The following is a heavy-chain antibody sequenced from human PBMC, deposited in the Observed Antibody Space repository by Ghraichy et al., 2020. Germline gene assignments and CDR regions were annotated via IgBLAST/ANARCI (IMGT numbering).Heavy chain of an antibody. CDR2: ISSSSSYI. V-gene: IGHV3-21*01. CDR3: ARDQGDYDTLYYFDY. Sequence: GGSLRLSCAASGFTFSSYSMNWVRQAPGKGLEWVSSISSSSSYIYYADSVKGRFTISRDNAKNSLYLQMNSLRAEDTAVYYCARDQGDYDTLYYFDYWGQGTLVTVSS. J-gene: IGHJ4*02. CDR1: GFTFSSYS. D-gene: IGHD3-9*01.